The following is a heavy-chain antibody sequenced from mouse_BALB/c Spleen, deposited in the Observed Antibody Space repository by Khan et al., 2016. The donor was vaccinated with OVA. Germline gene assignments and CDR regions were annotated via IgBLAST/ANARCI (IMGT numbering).Heavy chain of an antibody. CDR1: GYSITSDYA. D-gene: IGHD2-14*01. Sequence: VKLLESGPGLVKPSQSLSLTCTVTGYSITSDYAWNWIRQFPGNKLEWMGYISSTGSTSNNPSLKSRISFTRDTSKNQFFLQLKSVTTEDTATYYCARSLYYSYGYALDCWGRGTSVTVSS. J-gene: IGHJ4*01. CDR3: ARSLYYSYGYALDC. CDR2: ISSTGST. V-gene: IGHV3-2*02.